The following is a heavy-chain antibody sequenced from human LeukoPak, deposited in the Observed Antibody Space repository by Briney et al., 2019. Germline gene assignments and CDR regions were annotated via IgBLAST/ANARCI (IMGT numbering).Heavy chain of an antibody. Sequence: GGSLRLSCAASGFTFSSYEMNWVRQAPGKGLEWVSAISGSGGSTYYADSVKGRFTISRDNSKNTLYLQMNSLRAEDTAVYYCAKDWTLMVSTDYWGQGTLVTVSS. D-gene: IGHD2-8*01. CDR1: GFTFSSYE. CDR3: AKDWTLMVSTDY. CDR2: ISGSGGST. V-gene: IGHV3-23*01. J-gene: IGHJ4*02.